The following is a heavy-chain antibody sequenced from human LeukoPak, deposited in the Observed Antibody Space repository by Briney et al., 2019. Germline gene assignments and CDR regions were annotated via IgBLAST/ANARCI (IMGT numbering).Heavy chain of an antibody. CDR2: IYTSGST. D-gene: IGHD6-13*01. CDR3: ARDKVHSSSWYYYYYYMDV. Sequence: KPSETLSLTCTVSGGSISSYYLSWIRQPAGKGLEWIGRIYTSGSTNYNPSLKSRVTMSVDTSKNQFSLKLSSVTAADTAVYYCARDKVHSSSWYYYYYYMDVWGKGTTVTVSS. CDR1: GGSISSYY. J-gene: IGHJ6*03. V-gene: IGHV4-4*07.